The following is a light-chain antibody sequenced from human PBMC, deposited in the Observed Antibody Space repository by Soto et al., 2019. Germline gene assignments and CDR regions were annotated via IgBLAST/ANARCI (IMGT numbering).Light chain of an antibody. CDR2: DVS. J-gene: IGLJ1*01. V-gene: IGLV2-14*01. CDR3: SSYTSISTLV. Sequence: SVLPQPGTESGSPGQPFTNYCTGTRSDVGCYNYVSWYQQHPGKASKLMSYDVSNRPSGVSNRFSGSKSGNTASLTISGLQAFDGANYYCSSYTSISTLVFGTGTKVT. CDR1: RSDVGCYNY.